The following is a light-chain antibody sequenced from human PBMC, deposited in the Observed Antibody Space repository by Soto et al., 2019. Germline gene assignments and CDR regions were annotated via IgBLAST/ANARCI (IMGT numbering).Light chain of an antibody. J-gene: IGKJ1*01. CDR1: RDIGND. V-gene: IGKV1-6*01. Sequence: IQMTQSPLSLSASVGDRVIITCRASRDIGNDLGWYQQKPGKAPKLLIFAASTLHSGVPSRFSGSGSGRVFTLTISSLHPEDFATYFCLQDYNLPRTFGQGT. CDR3: LQDYNLPRT. CDR2: AAS.